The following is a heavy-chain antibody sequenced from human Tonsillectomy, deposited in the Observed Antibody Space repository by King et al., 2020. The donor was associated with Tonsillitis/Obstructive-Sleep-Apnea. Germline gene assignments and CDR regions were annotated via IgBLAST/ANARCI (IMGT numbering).Heavy chain of an antibody. Sequence: VQLQQSGPGLVKPSQTLSLTCAISGDSVSSNSGAWNWIRQSPSRGLEWLGRTYYRSKWYNDYALSVKSRMTINPDTSMNQFSLQLNSVTPEDTAVYYCARESGERRGYYFDYWGQGTLVTVSS. CDR3: ARESGERRGYYFDY. CDR1: GDSVSSNSGA. CDR2: TYYRSKWYN. V-gene: IGHV6-1*01. D-gene: IGHD7-27*01. J-gene: IGHJ4*02.